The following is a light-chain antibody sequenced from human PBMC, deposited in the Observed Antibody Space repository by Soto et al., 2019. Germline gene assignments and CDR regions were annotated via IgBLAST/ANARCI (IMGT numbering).Light chain of an antibody. CDR2: EGN. CDR3: CSYAGSSSFAV. CDR1: RSDVGSYNL. V-gene: IGLV2-23*03. Sequence: QSALTQPASVSGSPGQSITISCTGTRSDVGSYNLVSWYQQHPGKAPKLMTYEGNKRPSGVSNRFSASKSGSTASLTISGLQAEDAADYYCCSYAGSSSFAVFGTGTKLAVL. J-gene: IGLJ1*01.